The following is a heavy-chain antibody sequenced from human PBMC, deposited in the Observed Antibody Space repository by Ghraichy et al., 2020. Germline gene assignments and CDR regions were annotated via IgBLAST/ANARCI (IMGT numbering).Heavy chain of an antibody. Sequence: SQTLSLTCTVSGSSINSGGYYWSWIRQHPGKGLEWIAYIKYSGSTYYNPSLESRITLSPDTSKNQFSLHLSSVTAADTAVYYCARLVDGRVYFDLWGRGTLITVSS. V-gene: IGHV4-31*03. D-gene: IGHD3-9*01. CDR1: GSSINSGGYY. CDR3: ARLVDGRVYFDL. J-gene: IGHJ2*01. CDR2: IKYSGST.